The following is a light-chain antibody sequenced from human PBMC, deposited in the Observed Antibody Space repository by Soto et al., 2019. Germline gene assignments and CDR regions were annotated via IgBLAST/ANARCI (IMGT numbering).Light chain of an antibody. CDR2: EDN. V-gene: IGLV6-57*01. CDR1: SGSIASNY. J-gene: IGLJ3*02. Sequence: NFVLTQPHSVSESPGKTVTISCTRSSGSIASNYVQWYQQRPGSSPTTVIYEDNQRPSGVPDRFSGSIDSSSNSASLTISGLETEDEADYYCQSYDATNQVFGGGTKLTVL. CDR3: QSYDATNQV.